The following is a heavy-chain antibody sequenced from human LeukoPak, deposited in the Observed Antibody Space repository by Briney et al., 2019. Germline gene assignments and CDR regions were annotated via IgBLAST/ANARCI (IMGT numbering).Heavy chain of an antibody. Sequence: GGSLRLSCEASGFTFEDYGMSWVRQAPGKGLEGVSGINWNGGSTGYADSVKGRFTISRDNAKNSLYLQMNSLRAEDTALYYCARDSVPMVRGVPTHWFDPWGQGTLVTVSS. CDR3: ARDSVPMVRGVPTHWFDP. D-gene: IGHD3-10*01. J-gene: IGHJ5*02. CDR2: INWNGGST. V-gene: IGHV3-20*04. CDR1: GFTFEDYG.